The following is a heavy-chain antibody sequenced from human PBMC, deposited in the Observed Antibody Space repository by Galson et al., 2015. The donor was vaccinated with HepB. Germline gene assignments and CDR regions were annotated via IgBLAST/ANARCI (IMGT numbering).Heavy chain of an antibody. CDR2: ISSTGSYI. J-gene: IGHJ6*04. Sequence: SLRLSCAASGFTFNNYNMNWVRQAPGKGLEWVSSISSTGSYIYYADSVQGRFTISRDNAENSLFLQMSSLRVEDTAVYYCARDFYGSGSYYSGGGMDVWGKGTTVTVSS. D-gene: IGHD3-10*01. CDR3: ARDFYGSGSYYSGGGMDV. CDR1: GFTFNNYN. V-gene: IGHV3-21*01.